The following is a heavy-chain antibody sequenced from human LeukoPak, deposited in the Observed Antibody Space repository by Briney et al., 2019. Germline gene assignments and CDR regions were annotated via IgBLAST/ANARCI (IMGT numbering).Heavy chain of an antibody. CDR1: GFTFSSYW. J-gene: IGHJ5*02. Sequence: GGSLRLSCAASGFTFSSYWTSWVRQAPGKGLEWVANIKQDGSEKYYVDSVKGRFTISRDNAKNSLYLQMNSLRAEDTAVYYCARDIRETEYYDILTGYSPPWFDPWGQGTLVTVSS. D-gene: IGHD3-9*01. CDR3: ARDIRETEYYDILTGYSPPWFDP. CDR2: IKQDGSEK. V-gene: IGHV3-7*01.